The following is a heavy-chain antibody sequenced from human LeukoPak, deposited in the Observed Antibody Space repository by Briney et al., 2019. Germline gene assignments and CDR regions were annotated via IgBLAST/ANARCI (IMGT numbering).Heavy chain of an antibody. Sequence: SETLSLICTVSGGSISSYYWSWIRQPPGKGLEWIGYIYYSGSTNYNPSLKSRVTISVDTSKNQFSLKLSSVTAADTAVYYCASLYYDFHFDYWGQGTLVTVSS. J-gene: IGHJ4*02. CDR2: IYYSGST. CDR1: GGSISSYY. D-gene: IGHD3-3*01. V-gene: IGHV4-59*01. CDR3: ASLYYDFHFDY.